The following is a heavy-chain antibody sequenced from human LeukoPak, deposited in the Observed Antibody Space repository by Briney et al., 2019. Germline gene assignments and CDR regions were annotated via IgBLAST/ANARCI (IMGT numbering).Heavy chain of an antibody. CDR2: IYYSGIT. D-gene: IGHD5-24*01. V-gene: IGHV4-31*03. Sequence: SQTLSLTCTVSGGSISSGGYYWSWIRQHPGKGLEWIGNIYYSGITYYNPSLKSRLTISVDTSQNQFSLKLRYVTAADTAVYYCARDGRDGSTFDAFDIWGQGTMVTVS. CDR3: ARDGRDGSTFDAFDI. J-gene: IGHJ3*02. CDR1: GGSISSGGYY.